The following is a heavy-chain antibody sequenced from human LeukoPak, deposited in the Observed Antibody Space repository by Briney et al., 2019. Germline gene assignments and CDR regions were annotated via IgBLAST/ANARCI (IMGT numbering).Heavy chain of an antibody. J-gene: IGHJ4*02. D-gene: IGHD5-18*01. CDR1: GFTFSSYR. V-gene: IGHV3-7*01. CDR3: ARDGYSYGAIAY. Sequence: GGSLRLSCAASGFTFSSYRMSWVRQAPGKGLEWVANIKQDGSEKYYVDSVRGRFTISRDNAKNSLYLQMNSLRAEDTAVYYCARDGYSYGAIAYWGQGTLVTVSS. CDR2: IKQDGSEK.